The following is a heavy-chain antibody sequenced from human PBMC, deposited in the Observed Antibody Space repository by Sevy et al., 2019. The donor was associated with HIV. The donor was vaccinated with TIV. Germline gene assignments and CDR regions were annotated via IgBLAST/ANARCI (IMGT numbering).Heavy chain of an antibody. V-gene: IGHV3-9*01. J-gene: IGHJ4*02. CDR1: GFNFDDYA. CDR3: AKVADTAY. D-gene: IGHD2-15*01. CDR2: ITWNSDTR. Sequence: GGSLRLSCAASGFNFDDYAMHWVRQAPGKGLEWVSGITWNSDTRGYADSVKGRFTISRDNARNSLYLQMNNLGPEDTALYYCAKVADTAYWGQGTLVTVSS.